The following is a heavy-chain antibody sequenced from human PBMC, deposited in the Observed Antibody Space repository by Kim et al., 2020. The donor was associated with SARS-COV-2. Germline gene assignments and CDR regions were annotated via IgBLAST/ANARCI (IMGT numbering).Heavy chain of an antibody. CDR1: GGTFSSYA. D-gene: IGHD5-18*01. V-gene: IGHV1-69*04. Sequence: SVKVSCKASGGTFSSYAISWVRQAPGQGLEWMGRIIPILGIANYAQKFQGRVTITADKSTSTAYMELSSLRSEDTAVYYCASLQGNSYGYGDLYYYYYGMDVWGQGTTVTVSS. CDR2: IIPILGIA. CDR3: ASLQGNSYGYGDLYYYYYGMDV. J-gene: IGHJ6*02.